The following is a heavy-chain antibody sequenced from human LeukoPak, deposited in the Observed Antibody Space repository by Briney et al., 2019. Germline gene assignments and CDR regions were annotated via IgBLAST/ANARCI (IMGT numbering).Heavy chain of an antibody. D-gene: IGHD5-12*01. V-gene: IGHV3-21*01. Sequence: GGSLRLSCVASGFTFSSYSMNWVRQAPGKGLEWLSSSSSSSSYKYYADSVKGRFTISRDNAKNTLYLQMNSLRAEDTAVYYCARVRATFSPHFDNWGQGTLVTVSS. CDR2: SSSSSSYK. CDR1: GFTFSSYS. CDR3: ARVRATFSPHFDN. J-gene: IGHJ4*02.